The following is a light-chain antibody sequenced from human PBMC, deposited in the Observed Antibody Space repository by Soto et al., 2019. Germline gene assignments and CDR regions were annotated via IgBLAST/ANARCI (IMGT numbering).Light chain of an antibody. CDR1: QGISSY. CDR2: AAS. J-gene: IGKJ3*01. Sequence: AIRMTQSPSSFSASTGDRVTITCRASQGISSYLAWYQQKPGKAPKLLIYAASTLQSGVPSRFSGSASGTDFTLTISCLQSEDFATYYCQQYYSYPPFTFGPGTKVDIK. CDR3: QQYYSYPPFT. V-gene: IGKV1-8*01.